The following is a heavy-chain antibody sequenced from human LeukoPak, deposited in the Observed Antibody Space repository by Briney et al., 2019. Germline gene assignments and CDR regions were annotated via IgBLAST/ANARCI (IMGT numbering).Heavy chain of an antibody. CDR3: ARDRDTAMVHDAFDI. V-gene: IGHV3-53*05. J-gene: IGHJ3*02. Sequence: PGGSLRLSCAASGFTFDSNYLSWVRQAPGKGLEWVSTIYTGGNTYYAASVKGRFTISRDFSKNTLFLQMNSLRAEDTAVFYCARDRDTAMVHDAFDIWGQGTMVTVSS. D-gene: IGHD5-18*01. CDR1: GFTFDSNY. CDR2: IYTGGNT.